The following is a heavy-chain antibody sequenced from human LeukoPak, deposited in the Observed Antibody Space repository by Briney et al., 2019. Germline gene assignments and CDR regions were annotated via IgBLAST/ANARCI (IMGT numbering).Heavy chain of an antibody. CDR2: IIPIFGTA. CDR1: GGTFSSYA. D-gene: IGHD5-12*01. Sequence: GASVKVSCKASGGTFSSYAISWVRQAPGQGLEWMGRIIPIFGTANYAQKFQGRVTITTDESTSTAYMELSSLRSEDTAVYYCARVPVEQYDSGYDRDAFDIWGQGTMVTVSS. J-gene: IGHJ3*02. CDR3: ARVPVEQYDSGYDRDAFDI. V-gene: IGHV1-69*05.